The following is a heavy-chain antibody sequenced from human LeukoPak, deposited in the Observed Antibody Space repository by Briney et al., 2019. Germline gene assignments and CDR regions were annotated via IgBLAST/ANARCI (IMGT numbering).Heavy chain of an antibody. V-gene: IGHV1-69*05. D-gene: IGHD1-7*01. CDR1: GGTFSSYA. J-gene: IGHJ5*02. CDR3: ARTGTTWENWFDP. CDR2: IIPIFGTA. Sequence: ASVKVSCKASGGTFSSYAISWVRQAPGQGLEWMGGIIPIFGTANYAQKFRGRVTITTDESTSTAYMELSSLRSEDTAVYYCARTGTTWENWFDPWGQGTLVTVSS.